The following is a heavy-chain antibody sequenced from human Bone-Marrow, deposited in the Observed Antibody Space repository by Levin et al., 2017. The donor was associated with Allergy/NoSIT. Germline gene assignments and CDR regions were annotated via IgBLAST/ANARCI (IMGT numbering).Heavy chain of an antibody. V-gene: IGHV3-23*01. Sequence: PGGSLRLSCAASGFTFSSYAMSWVRQAPGKGLDWVSAISGSGTSTYYADSVKGRFTISRDNSMTTLYLQMKSLRAEDTAVYYCAKGAGWVAGAVALIWGQGTLVTVSS. D-gene: IGHD6-19*01. CDR1: GFTFSSYA. CDR3: AKGAGWVAGAVALI. J-gene: IGHJ4*02. CDR2: ISGSGTST.